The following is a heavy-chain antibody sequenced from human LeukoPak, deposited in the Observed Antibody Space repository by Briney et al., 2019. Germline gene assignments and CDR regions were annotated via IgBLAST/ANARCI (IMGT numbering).Heavy chain of an antibody. CDR1: GNSFTSNW. Sequence: GESLKISCQDSGNSFTSNWIIWVRQMPGKGLEWMGRIDPSDSYTNINPSFQGHVTFSADKSISTAYLQWSSLKASDTAMYYYARLFTGEPDYWGQGALVTVSS. J-gene: IGHJ4*02. CDR2: IDPSDSYT. V-gene: IGHV5-10-1*01. D-gene: IGHD2-8*02. CDR3: ARLFTGEPDY.